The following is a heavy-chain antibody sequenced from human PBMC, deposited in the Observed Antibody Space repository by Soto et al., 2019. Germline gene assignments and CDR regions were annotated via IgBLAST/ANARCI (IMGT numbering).Heavy chain of an antibody. Sequence: EVPLLESGGGLVQPGGSLRLSSAASGFTFSSYAMSWVRQAPGKGLEWVSAISGSGGSTYYADSVKGRFTISRDNSKNTLYLQMNSLRAEDTAVYYCAKDPSPYTRVAVTVGFDYWGQGTLVTVSS. V-gene: IGHV3-23*01. D-gene: IGHD3-16*01. CDR2: ISGSGGST. CDR3: AKDPSPYTRVAVTVGFDY. J-gene: IGHJ4*02. CDR1: GFTFSSYA.